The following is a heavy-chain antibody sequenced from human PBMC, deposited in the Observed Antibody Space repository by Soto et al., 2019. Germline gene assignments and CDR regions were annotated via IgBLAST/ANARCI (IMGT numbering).Heavy chain of an antibody. Sequence: GALVKVSCKASGYTFTSYGISWVRQAPGQGLEWMGWISAYNGNTNYAQKLQGRVTMTTDTSTSTAYMELGSLRSDDTAVYYCARVQIFGVVYYYYMDVWGKGTTVTVSS. CDR2: ISAYNGNT. V-gene: IGHV1-18*01. J-gene: IGHJ6*03. D-gene: IGHD3-3*01. CDR1: GYTFTSYG. CDR3: ARVQIFGVVYYYYMDV.